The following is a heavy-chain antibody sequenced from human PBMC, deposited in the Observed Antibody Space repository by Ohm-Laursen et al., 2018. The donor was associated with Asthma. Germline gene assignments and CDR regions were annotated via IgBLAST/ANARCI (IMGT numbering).Heavy chain of an antibody. CDR1: GDSISSGNNY. V-gene: IGHV4-31*03. J-gene: IGHJ4*02. D-gene: IGHD3-22*01. CDR3: ARGTFYYESTGYYFFDH. Sequence: PSETLSLTCTVSGDSISSGNNYWSWIRQHPGKGLEWIGYIYYSGITYSNPSLRSRVSISVDTSKNQFSLKLSPVTAADTAVYYCARGTFYYESTGYYFFDHWGQGALVTVSS. CDR2: IYYSGIT.